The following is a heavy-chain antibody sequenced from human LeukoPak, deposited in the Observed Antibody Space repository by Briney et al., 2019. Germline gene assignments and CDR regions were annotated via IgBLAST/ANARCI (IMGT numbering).Heavy chain of an antibody. D-gene: IGHD3-22*01. Sequence: ASVKASCKASGYTFTSYYMHWVRQAPGQGLEWMGIINPSGGSTSYAQKFQGRVTMTRDMSTSTVYMELSSLRSEDTAVYYCARDLGYYDSSGYYPPYYYYMDVWGKGTTVTISS. V-gene: IGHV1-46*01. J-gene: IGHJ6*03. CDR3: ARDLGYYDSSGYYPPYYYYMDV. CDR2: INPSGGST. CDR1: GYTFTSYY.